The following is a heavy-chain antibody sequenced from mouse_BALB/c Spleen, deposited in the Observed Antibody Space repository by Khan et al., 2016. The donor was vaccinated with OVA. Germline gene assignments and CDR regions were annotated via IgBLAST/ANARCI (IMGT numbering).Heavy chain of an antibody. J-gene: IGHJ4*01. D-gene: IGHD2-4*01. V-gene: IGHV2-6-1*01. CDR2: IWNDGST. CDR3: ARQPYYHYNILDY. CDR1: GFSLTNYG. Sequence: QVQLKESGPGLVALSQSLSITCTISGFSLTNYGVHWVRQPPGKGLEWLVVIWNDGSTTYNSALKSRLTISKDNSKSQVFLKMNSLQTDDTAMYFCARQPYYHYNILDYWGQGTSVTVSS.